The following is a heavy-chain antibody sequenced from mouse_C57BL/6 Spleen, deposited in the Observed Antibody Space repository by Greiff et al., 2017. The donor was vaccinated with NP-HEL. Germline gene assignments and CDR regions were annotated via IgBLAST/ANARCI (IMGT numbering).Heavy chain of an antibody. Sequence: LVESGAELVRPGASVKLSCKASGYTFTDYYINWVKQRPGQGLEWIARIYPGSGNTYYNEKFKGKATLTAETSSSTAYMQLSSLTSEDSAVYVCARWIYDGYYGGYFDVWGTGTTVTVSS. D-gene: IGHD2-3*01. J-gene: IGHJ1*03. CDR1: GYTFTDYY. CDR2: IYPGSGNT. CDR3: ARWIYDGYYGGYFDV. V-gene: IGHV1-76*01.